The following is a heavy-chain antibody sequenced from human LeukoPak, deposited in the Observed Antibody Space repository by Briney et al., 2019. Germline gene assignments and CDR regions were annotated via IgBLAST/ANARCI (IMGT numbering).Heavy chain of an antibody. J-gene: IGHJ5*02. CDR1: GFIFSNYA. Sequence: RTGGSLRLSCAASGFIFSNYAMTWVRQAPGKGLEWVSGISVSGDNTLYADSVQGRFTISRDNSKNTVYLQMNSLRAEDTATYYCAKELFTGWHGWFDPWGQGTLVTVSS. CDR2: ISVSGDNT. D-gene: IGHD6-19*01. V-gene: IGHV3-23*01. CDR3: AKELFTGWHGWFDP.